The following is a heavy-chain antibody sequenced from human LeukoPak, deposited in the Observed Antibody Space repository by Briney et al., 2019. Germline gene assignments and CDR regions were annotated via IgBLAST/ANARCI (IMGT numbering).Heavy chain of an antibody. CDR2: IYPGDSDT. CDR3: AREVEYYDSSGRRPHAFDI. V-gene: IGHV5-51*01. Sequence: GESLKISCKGSGYSFTSYWIGWVRQMPGKGLEWMGIIYPGDSDTRYSPSFQGQVTISADKSISTAYLQWSSLKASDTAMYYCAREVEYYDSSGRRPHAFDIWGQGTVVTVSS. CDR1: GYSFTSYW. D-gene: IGHD3-22*01. J-gene: IGHJ3*02.